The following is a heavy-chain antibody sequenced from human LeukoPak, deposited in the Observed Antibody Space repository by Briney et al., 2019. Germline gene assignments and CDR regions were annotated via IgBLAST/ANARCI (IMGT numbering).Heavy chain of an antibody. CDR2: ISSNGGFT. V-gene: IGHV3-64*02. CDR3: ARWRPIEYFDI. CDR1: GFTFSSYA. J-gene: IGHJ2*01. D-gene: IGHD1-26*01. Sequence: PGGSLRLSCAASGFTFSSYAMHWVRQAPEKGLEYVSAISSNGGFTYYADSVKGRFTISRDNSKNTLYLQMGSLRGEDMAVYYCARWRPIEYFDIWGRGTLVTVSS.